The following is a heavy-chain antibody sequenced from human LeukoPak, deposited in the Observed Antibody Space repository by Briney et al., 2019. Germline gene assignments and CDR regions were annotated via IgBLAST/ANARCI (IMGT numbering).Heavy chain of an antibody. V-gene: IGHV1-46*01. J-gene: IGHJ4*02. CDR2: INPSGGST. Sequence: ASVKVSCKASGYTFTSYYMHWVRQAPGQGLEWMGIINPSGGSTSYAQKFQGRVTMTRDTSASTVYMELSSLRSEDTAVYYCAREEWELPFDYWGQGTLVTVSS. CDR3: AREEWELPFDY. CDR1: GYTFTSYY. D-gene: IGHD1-26*01.